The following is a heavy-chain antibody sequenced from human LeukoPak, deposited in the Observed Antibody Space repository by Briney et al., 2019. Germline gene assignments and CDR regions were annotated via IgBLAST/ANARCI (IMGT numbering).Heavy chain of an antibody. CDR3: ARRGRDWSPSDY. Sequence: GASVKVSCKASGYTFTGYYMHWVRQAPGQGLEWMGWINPNSGGTNYAQKFQGRVTMTRDTYITTAYMELNTLRSDDTAVYYCARRGRDWSPSDYWGQGTLVTVSS. CDR2: INPNSGGT. D-gene: IGHD3/OR15-3a*01. J-gene: IGHJ4*02. V-gene: IGHV1-2*02. CDR1: GYTFTGYY.